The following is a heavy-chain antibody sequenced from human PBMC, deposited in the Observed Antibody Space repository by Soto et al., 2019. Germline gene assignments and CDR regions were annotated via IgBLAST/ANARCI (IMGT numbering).Heavy chain of an antibody. CDR2: IWYDGSNK. CDR1: GFTFSTYG. V-gene: IGHV3-33*01. CDR3: GRDGALGDTAVVDS. D-gene: IGHD5-18*01. J-gene: IGHJ4*02. Sequence: QVQLVESGGGVVQPGKSLRLSCPASGFTFSTYGMHWVRQAPGKGLEWVAVIWYDGSNKYHGDSLKGRFTISRDNSKNTLYLQINNLRAEDTAVYYCGRDGALGDTAVVDSWGQGTLVTVSS.